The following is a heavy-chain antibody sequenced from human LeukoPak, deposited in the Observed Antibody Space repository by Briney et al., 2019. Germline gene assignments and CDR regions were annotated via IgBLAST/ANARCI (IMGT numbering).Heavy chain of an antibody. CDR2: MNPNSGNT. V-gene: IGHV1-8*01. J-gene: IGHJ4*02. CDR3: ARLPSIAAAGTRPIDY. D-gene: IGHD6-13*01. Sequence: GASVKVSCKASGYTFTSYDINWVRQATGQGLEWMGWMNPNSGNTGYAQKFQGRVTMTRNTSISTAYMELSSLRSEDTAVYYCARLPSIAAAGTRPIDYWGQGTLVTVSS. CDR1: GYTFTSYD.